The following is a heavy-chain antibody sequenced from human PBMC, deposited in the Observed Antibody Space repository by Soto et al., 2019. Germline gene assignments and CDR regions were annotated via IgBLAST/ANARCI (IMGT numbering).Heavy chain of an antibody. V-gene: IGHV4-34*01. CDR1: GGSFSGYY. J-gene: IGHJ6*02. CDR2: INHSGST. D-gene: IGHD3-3*01. Sequence: SETLSLTCAVYGGSFSGYYWSWIRQPPGTGLEWIGEINHSGSTNYNPSLKSRVTISVDTSKNQFSLTLSSVTATAPATYYCERVHYDFWSGPMDVWGQGTTVTVSS. CDR3: ERVHYDFWSGPMDV.